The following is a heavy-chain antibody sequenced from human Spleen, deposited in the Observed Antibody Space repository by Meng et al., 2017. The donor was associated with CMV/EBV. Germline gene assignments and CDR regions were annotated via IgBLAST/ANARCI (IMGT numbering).Heavy chain of an antibody. V-gene: IGHV4-34*01. D-gene: IGHD2-15*01. CDR1: YS. CDR3: ARGGGLGYCSGGSCYSSQGWFDP. CDR2: INHSGST. J-gene: IGHJ5*02. Sequence: YSGGWLRQHPGKGLGWIGEINHSGSTNYDPSLKSRVTISVDTSKNQFSLKLSSVTAADTAVYYCARGGGLGYCSGGSCYSSQGWFDPWGQGTLVTVSS.